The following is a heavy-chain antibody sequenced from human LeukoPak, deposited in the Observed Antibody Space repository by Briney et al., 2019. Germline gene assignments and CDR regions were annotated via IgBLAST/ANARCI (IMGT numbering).Heavy chain of an antibody. J-gene: IGHJ6*02. Sequence: ASVKVSCKASGYTFTSYGISWVRQAPGQGLEWMGWISAYNGNTNYAQKLQGRVTMTTDTSTSIAYMELRSLRSDDTAVYYCARDQKGYRSSTSCYNYGMDVWGQGTTVTVSS. CDR2: ISAYNGNT. D-gene: IGHD2-2*01. CDR1: GYTFTSYG. CDR3: ARDQKGYRSSTSCYNYGMDV. V-gene: IGHV1-18*01.